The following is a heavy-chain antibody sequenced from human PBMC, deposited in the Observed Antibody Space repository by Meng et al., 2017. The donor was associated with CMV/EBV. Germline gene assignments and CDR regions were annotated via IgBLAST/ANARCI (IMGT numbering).Heavy chain of an antibody. Sequence: QVPLQEAGPVLVKPSQTLSLTCTVSGGSISSGSYYWSWIRQPAGKGLEWIGRIYTSGSTNYNPSLKSRVTISVDTSKNQFSLKLSSVTAADTAVYYCARVRGGRIDYWGQGTLVTVSS. J-gene: IGHJ4*02. V-gene: IGHV4-61*02. CDR2: IYTSGST. CDR1: GGSISSGSYY. CDR3: ARVRGGRIDY.